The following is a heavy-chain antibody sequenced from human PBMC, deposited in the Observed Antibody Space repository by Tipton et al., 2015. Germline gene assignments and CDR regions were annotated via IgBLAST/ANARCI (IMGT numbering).Heavy chain of an antibody. CDR1: GDSFTSYW. J-gene: IGHJ5*02. Sequence: QLVQSGAEVKKPGESLKISCQGSGDSFTSYWIGWVRQMPGKGLERMGIIYSGDSDAKYSPSFEGQVTISADKSTNTAYLQRRSLKTLDTAMYYCARGYSPRRWFDPWGQGTLVTVSS. D-gene: IGHD5-18*01. CDR2: IYSGDSDA. CDR3: ARGYSPRRWFDP. V-gene: IGHV5-51*01.